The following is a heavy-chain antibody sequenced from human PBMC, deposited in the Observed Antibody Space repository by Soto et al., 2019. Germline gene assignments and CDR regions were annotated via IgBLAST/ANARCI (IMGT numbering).Heavy chain of an antibody. CDR1: GFTFSAHG. Sequence: PGGSLRLSCEVSGFTFSAHGMHWVRQAPGKGLEWVAAISHDGTNKNYGDSVKGRFTISRDNSKKTLYLQMNSLRAEDTAVYYCARDYYRFNSGYGFSMDVWGQGTTVTVSS. J-gene: IGHJ6*02. CDR2: ISHDGTNK. CDR3: ARDYYRFNSGYGFSMDV. D-gene: IGHD5-12*01. V-gene: IGHV3-30*03.